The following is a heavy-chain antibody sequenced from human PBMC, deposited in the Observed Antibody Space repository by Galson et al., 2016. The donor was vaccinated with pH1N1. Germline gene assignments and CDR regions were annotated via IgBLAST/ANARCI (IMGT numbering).Heavy chain of an antibody. J-gene: IGHJ6*02. Sequence: SVKVSCKASGGSFANYAVSWVRQAPGQGLEWMGRIIPIYGTPNYAQKFQDRLTITADEYTTTVYMELNSLISADMAIYYCARPGRTETTKEGFAWGYGMDVWGQGTTVTVSS. V-gene: IGHV1-69*13. CDR2: IIPIYGTP. D-gene: IGHD1-1*01. CDR3: ARPGRTETTKEGFAWGYGMDV. CDR1: GGSFANYA.